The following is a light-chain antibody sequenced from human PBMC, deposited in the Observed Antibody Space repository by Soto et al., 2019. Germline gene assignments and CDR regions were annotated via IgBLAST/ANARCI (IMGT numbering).Light chain of an antibody. V-gene: IGKV3-11*01. CDR3: LQRSIGFT. CDR2: GAS. J-gene: IGKJ3*01. Sequence: EIVVTPSPATLSLAPGERATLSCRASPSVGTYLAWYQQKRGQSPRLLIYGASKRAPVIPARFSGSGSGTDFTLTIISFEPEDFAFYHCLQRSIGFTFGPGTKVEVK. CDR1: PSVGTY.